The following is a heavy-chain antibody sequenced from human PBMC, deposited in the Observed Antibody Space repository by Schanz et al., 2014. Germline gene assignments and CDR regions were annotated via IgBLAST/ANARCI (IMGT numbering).Heavy chain of an antibody. D-gene: IGHD1-1*01. CDR3: LSEYGALRIFRWTGPGTLMDV. CDR1: GYKFINYG. V-gene: IGHV1-18*01. J-gene: IGHJ6*03. CDR2: ISAYNGNT. Sequence: KVSCKASGYKFINYGISWVRQAPGQGLEWMGWISAYNGNTNYAHKLQGRVTMTTDTSHVSALFENKMLRADVNAMDYSLSEYGALRIFRWTGPGTLMDV.